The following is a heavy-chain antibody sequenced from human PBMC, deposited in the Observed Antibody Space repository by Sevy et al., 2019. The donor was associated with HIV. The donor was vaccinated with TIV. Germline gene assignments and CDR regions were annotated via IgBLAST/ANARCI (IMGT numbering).Heavy chain of an antibody. J-gene: IGHJ3*01. CDR1: GGSISSGVYS. CDR2: NYHTGST. D-gene: IGHD4-4*01. CDR3: ARDGGTLTTPGALDF. V-gene: IGHV4-30-2*06. Sequence: SETLSLTCAVSGGSISSGVYSWNWIRQSPGKGLEWIGYNYHTGSTYYNPSLKSRLTMSVDMSKNQFSLKMNSLTAADTSVYYCARDGGTLTTPGALDFWGQGTMVTVSS.